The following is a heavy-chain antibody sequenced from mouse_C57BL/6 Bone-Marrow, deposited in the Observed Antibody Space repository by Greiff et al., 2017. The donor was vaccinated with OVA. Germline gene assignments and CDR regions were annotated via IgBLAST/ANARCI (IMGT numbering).Heavy chain of an antibody. D-gene: IGHD3-3*01. V-gene: IGHV5-6*01. CDR3: ARGNLASYGFAY. Sequence: EVKVVESGGDLVKPGGSLKLSCAASGFTFSSYGMSWVRQTPDKRLEWVATISSGGSYTYYPDSVKGRFTISRDNAKNTLYLQMSSLKSEDTAMYYCARGNLASYGFAYWGQGTLVTVSA. J-gene: IGHJ3*01. CDR1: GFTFSSYG. CDR2: ISSGGSYT.